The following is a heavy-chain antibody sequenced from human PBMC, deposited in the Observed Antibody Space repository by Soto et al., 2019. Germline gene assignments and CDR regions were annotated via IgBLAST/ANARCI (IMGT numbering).Heavy chain of an antibody. Sequence: QVQLVQSGAEVRMPGSSVKVSCKASGGTFSTYPINWVRQAPGQGLEWMGGIIPLFGTTNYAQKFKGRVTITADESTSTAYMELSSLRAEAAAVYSCARCATHGSSWYFWFDPWGQGTLVTVSS. V-gene: IGHV1-69*01. J-gene: IGHJ5*02. CDR1: GGTFSTYP. D-gene: IGHD6-13*01. CDR3: ARCATHGSSWYFWFDP. CDR2: IIPLFGTT.